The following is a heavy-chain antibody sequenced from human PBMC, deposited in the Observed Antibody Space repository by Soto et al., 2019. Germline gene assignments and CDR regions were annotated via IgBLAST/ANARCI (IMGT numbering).Heavy chain of an antibody. D-gene: IGHD1-26*01. CDR3: ARIRDSGTYPKGCYFDS. Sequence: SGPTLVNPTQTRTLTCTFSGFSLSTSGMSVSWIRQPPGKALEWLAFIDWDDDKYYSTSLKTRLTISKDTSKNQVVLTMTNMDPVDTATYYCARIRDSGTYPKGCYFDSWGQGTLVTVSS. V-gene: IGHV2-70*01. CDR2: IDWDDDK. J-gene: IGHJ4*02. CDR1: GFSLSTSGMS.